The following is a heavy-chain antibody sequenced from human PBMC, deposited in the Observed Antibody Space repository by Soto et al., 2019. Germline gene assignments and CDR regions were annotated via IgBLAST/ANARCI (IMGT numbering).Heavy chain of an antibody. CDR2: ISYDGSNK. J-gene: IGHJ6*02. Sequence: GGSLRLSCAASGFTLSSYGMHWVRQAPGKGLEWVAFISYDGSNKYYADSVKGRFTISRDNSKNTLDLQINSLRAEDTAVYYCAKDPYCSGGSCYYAMDVWGQGTTVTV. D-gene: IGHD2-15*01. CDR3: AKDPYCSGGSCYYAMDV. CDR1: GFTLSSYG. V-gene: IGHV3-30*18.